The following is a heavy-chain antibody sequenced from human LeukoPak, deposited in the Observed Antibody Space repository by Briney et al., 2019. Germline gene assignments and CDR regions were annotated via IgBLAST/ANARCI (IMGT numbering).Heavy chain of an antibody. CDR2: IIPVFGTA. CDR3: ARGILSFTVTTSYYYYGMDV. Sequence: SVKVSCKASGGTFSSYAISWVRQAPGQGLEWMGGIIPVFGTANYAQKFQGRVTITADESTSTAYMELSSLRSEDTAVYYCARGILSFTVTTSYYYYGMDVWGQGTTVTVSS. V-gene: IGHV1-69*13. CDR1: GGTFSSYA. D-gene: IGHD4-17*01. J-gene: IGHJ6*02.